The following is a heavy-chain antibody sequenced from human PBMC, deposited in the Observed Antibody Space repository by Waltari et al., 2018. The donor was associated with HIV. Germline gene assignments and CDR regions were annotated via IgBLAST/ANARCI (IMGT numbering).Heavy chain of an antibody. J-gene: IGHJ4*02. Sequence: EVQLVESGGGSVQPGGSLRLSCAASGFTFTSYWMHWVRQAPGKGLVWVSRSNLDRSTTTYAASGKCRFTISRDNAKSTLYLQMSSMRAEETAMYDCARELRRPKGDFDYWGQGTLVSVSS. CDR1: GFTFTSYW. CDR2: SNLDRSTT. CDR3: ARELRRPKGDFDY. D-gene: IGHD3-16*01. V-gene: IGHV3-74*01.